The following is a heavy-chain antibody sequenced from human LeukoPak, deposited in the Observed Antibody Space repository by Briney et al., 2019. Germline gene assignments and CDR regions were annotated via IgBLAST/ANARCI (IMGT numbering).Heavy chain of an antibody. J-gene: IGHJ4*02. CDR2: ISSSSGAM. Sequence: PGGSLRLSCAASGFTFSSYSVNWVRQAPGKGLEWVSYISSSSGAMYYADSVKGRFTISRDNAKNSLYLQMNSLRDEDTTVYYCARGQLGDSSSWLDFWGQGTLVTVSS. CDR1: GFTFSSYS. D-gene: IGHD6-13*01. V-gene: IGHV3-48*02. CDR3: ARGQLGDSSSWLDF.